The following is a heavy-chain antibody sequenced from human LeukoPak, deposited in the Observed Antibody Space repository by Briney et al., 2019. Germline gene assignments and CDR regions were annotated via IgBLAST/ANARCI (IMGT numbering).Heavy chain of an antibody. CDR1: GGTFSSYA. D-gene: IGHD3-3*01. V-gene: IGHV1-69*04. Sequence: SVKVSCKASGGTFSSYAISWVRQAPGQGLEWMGRIIPIFGIANYAQKFQGRVTITADKSTSTAYMELSSLRSEDTAVYYCARDQGYSDFWSGRRYFDYWGQGTLVTVSS. J-gene: IGHJ4*02. CDR2: IIPIFGIA. CDR3: ARDQGYSDFWSGRRYFDY.